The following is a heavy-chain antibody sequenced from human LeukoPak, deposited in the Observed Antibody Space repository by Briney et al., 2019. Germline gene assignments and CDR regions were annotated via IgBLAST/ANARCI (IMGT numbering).Heavy chain of an antibody. CDR2: IYYSGTT. CDR1: GGSISSYY. CDR3: ARSRSSWYHMFDY. V-gene: IGHV4-59*01. Sequence: SETLSLTCTVSGGSISSYYWSWIRQPPGKGLEWIGYIYYSGTTNYNPSLKSRVTISVDTSKNQFSLKLSSVTAADTAVYYCARSRSSWYHMFDYWGQGTLVTVSS. D-gene: IGHD6-13*01. J-gene: IGHJ4*02.